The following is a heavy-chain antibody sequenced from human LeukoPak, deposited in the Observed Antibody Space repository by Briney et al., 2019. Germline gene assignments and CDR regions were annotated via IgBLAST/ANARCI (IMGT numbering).Heavy chain of an antibody. CDR1: GYTFTSYG. V-gene: IGHV1-18*01. Sequence: RASVKVSCKASGYTFTSYGLGWVRQAPGQGLEWMGWISAYNGNTNYAQKLQGRVTMTTDTSTRTAYMELRSLRSDDTAVYYCARVVVIAADAFDIWGQGTMVTVSS. CDR3: ARVVVIAADAFDI. J-gene: IGHJ3*02. CDR2: ISAYNGNT. D-gene: IGHD2-15*01.